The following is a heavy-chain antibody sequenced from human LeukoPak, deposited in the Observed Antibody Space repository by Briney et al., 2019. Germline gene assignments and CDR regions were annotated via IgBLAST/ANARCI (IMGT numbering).Heavy chain of an antibody. J-gene: IGHJ4*02. V-gene: IGHV3-30*04. CDR2: ISYDGSNK. CDR3: ARDSREGIVGATWEVFDY. Sequence: GGSLRLSCAASGFTFSSYAMHWVRQAPGKGLEWVAVISYDGSNKYYADSVKGRFTISRDNSKNTLYLQMNSLRAEDTAVYYCARDSREGIVGATWEVFDYWGQGTLVTVSS. CDR1: GFTFSSYA. D-gene: IGHD1-26*01.